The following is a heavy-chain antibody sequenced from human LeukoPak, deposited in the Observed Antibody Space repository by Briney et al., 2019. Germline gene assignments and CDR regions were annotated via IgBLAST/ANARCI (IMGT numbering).Heavy chain of an antibody. J-gene: IGHJ4*02. CDR3: ARAPVMYSFDY. Sequence: PSETLSLTCTVPGGSISSGGYYWSWIRQHPGKGLEWIGYIYYSGSTYYNPSLKSRVTISVDTSKNQFSLKLSSVTAADTAVYYCARAPVMYSFDYWGQGTLVTVSS. CDR2: IYYSGST. V-gene: IGHV4-31*03. D-gene: IGHD1-1*01. CDR1: GGSISSGGYY.